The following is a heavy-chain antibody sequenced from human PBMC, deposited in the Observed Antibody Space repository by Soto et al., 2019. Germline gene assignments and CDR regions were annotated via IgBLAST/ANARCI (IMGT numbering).Heavy chain of an antibody. CDR2: INGYNGNT. Sequence: QVQLVQSGAEVKKPGASVKVSCKASGYTFPRSGISWGRQAPGQGLEWMGWINGYNGNTNYTQKMQGRITMTTDTPTRTAYMELRSLRSNDTAVYYCPRMGDVPCSVDGMDVWGQGNTVMVSS. CDR3: PRMGDVPCSVDGMDV. V-gene: IGHV1-18*01. J-gene: IGHJ6*02. CDR1: GYTFPRSG. D-gene: IGHD3-16*01.